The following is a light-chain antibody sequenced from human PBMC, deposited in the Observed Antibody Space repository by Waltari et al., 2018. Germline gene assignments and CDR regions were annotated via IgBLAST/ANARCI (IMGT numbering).Light chain of an antibody. CDR1: SHDVGGFTY. Sequence: QSALTQPASVSGSPGPSITISCTGTSHDVGGFTYSTGYQQHPGKAPKLMIYDVSNRPSGVSNRFSGSKSGNTASLTISGLQAEDEADYYCSSYAGSNTLEVFGGGTKLTVL. CDR3: SSYAGSNTLEV. CDR2: DVS. V-gene: IGLV2-14*03. J-gene: IGLJ3*02.